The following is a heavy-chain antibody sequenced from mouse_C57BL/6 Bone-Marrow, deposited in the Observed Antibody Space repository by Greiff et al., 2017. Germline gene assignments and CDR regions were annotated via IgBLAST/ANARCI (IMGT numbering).Heavy chain of an antibody. CDR1: GFTFSDYG. J-gene: IGHJ2*01. CDR3: ASSYYNY. V-gene: IGHV5-17*01. Sequence: EVKVEESGGGLVKPGGSLKLSCAASGFTFSDYGMHWVRQAPEKGLEWVAYISSGRSTIYYADTVKGRFTISRDNAKNTLFLQMTSLRSEDTAMYYCASSYYNYWGQGTTLTVSS. CDR2: ISSGRSTI.